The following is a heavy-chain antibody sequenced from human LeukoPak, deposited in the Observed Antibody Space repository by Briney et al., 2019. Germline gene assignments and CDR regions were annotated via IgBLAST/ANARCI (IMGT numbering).Heavy chain of an antibody. D-gene: IGHD3-22*01. Sequence: ASVKVSCKASGYTFTSYDINWVRQAPGQGLEWMGWMNPNSGNTGYAQKFQGRVTMTRNTSISTAYMELSSLRSEDTAVYYCARSTVPPYGSSGGEDDYWGQGTLVTVSS. J-gene: IGHJ4*02. CDR1: GYTFTSYD. V-gene: IGHV1-8*01. CDR2: MNPNSGNT. CDR3: ARSTVPPYGSSGGEDDY.